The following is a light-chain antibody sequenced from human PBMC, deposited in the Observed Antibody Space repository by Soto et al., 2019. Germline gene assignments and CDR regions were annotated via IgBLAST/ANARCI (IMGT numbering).Light chain of an antibody. CDR1: QSLVYSDGIAY. J-gene: IGKJ2*01. V-gene: IGKV2-30*01. CDR2: KAS. CDR3: IQGTHWPSYI. Sequence: DVVMTQSPLSLPVTLGQPASISCRSSQSLVYSDGIAYLNWFHQRPGQSPRRLIYKASHRDSGVPARFSASGSGTDFTLKISRVEAEDVGVYYCIQGTHWPSYIFGQGNRLEFQ.